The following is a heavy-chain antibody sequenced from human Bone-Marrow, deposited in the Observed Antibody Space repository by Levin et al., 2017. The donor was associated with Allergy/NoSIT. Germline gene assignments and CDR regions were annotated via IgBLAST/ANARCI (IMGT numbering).Heavy chain of an antibody. CDR3: ARPYAPNKYYFGMDV. J-gene: IGHJ6*02. Sequence: PGGSLRLSCAASGFSFSSFDMNWVRQAPGKGLEWVSCISSRSTYTYYADSVKGRFTISRDNAQLSLYLQMDSLRDEDTAVYYCARPYAPNKYYFGMDVWGQGTTVTVSS. CDR2: ISSRSTYT. V-gene: IGHV3-21*01. D-gene: IGHD1/OR15-1a*01. CDR1: GFSFSSFD.